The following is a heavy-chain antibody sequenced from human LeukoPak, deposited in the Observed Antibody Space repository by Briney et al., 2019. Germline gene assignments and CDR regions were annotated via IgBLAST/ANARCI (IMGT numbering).Heavy chain of an antibody. J-gene: IGHJ4*02. Sequence: GGSLRLSCAASGFTFTSYSMNWVRQAPGKGLEWVSTISGGGGSTYYADSVKGRFTISRDNSKNTLFLQMNSLRAEDTAAYYCAKDGGLWVSAHWGDSWGRGTLVTVSS. D-gene: IGHD7-27*01. CDR3: AKDGGLWVSAHWGDS. V-gene: IGHV3-23*01. CDR1: GFTFTSYS. CDR2: ISGGGGST.